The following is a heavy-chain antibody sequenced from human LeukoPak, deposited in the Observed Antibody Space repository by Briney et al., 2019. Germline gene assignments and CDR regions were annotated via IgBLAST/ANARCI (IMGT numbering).Heavy chain of an antibody. CDR1: GFTFSSYG. Sequence: GGSLRLSCAASGFTFSSYGMHWGRQAPGKGLEWVAVISYDGSSKYYADSVKGRFTISRDNSKNTLYLQMNSLRAEDTAVYYCAKSLYSNDYWGQGTLVTVSS. D-gene: IGHD6-13*01. V-gene: IGHV3-30*18. J-gene: IGHJ4*02. CDR3: AKSLYSNDY. CDR2: ISYDGSSK.